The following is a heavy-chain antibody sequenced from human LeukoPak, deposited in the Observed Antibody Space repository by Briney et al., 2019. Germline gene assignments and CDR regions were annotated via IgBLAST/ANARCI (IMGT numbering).Heavy chain of an antibody. D-gene: IGHD1-26*01. J-gene: IGHJ4*02. V-gene: IGHV3-30*18. CDR1: GFTFSSYG. CDR3: AKDLEPQLVGAAGY. CDR2: IWYGGSNK. Sequence: PGRSLRLSCAASGFTFSSYGMHWVRQAPGKGLEWVAVIWYGGSNKYYADSVKGRFTISRDNSKNTLYLQMNSLRAEDTAVYYCAKDLEPQLVGAAGYWGQGTLVTVSS.